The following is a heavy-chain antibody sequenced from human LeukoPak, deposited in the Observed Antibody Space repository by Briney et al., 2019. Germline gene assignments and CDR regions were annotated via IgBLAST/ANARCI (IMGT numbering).Heavy chain of an antibody. CDR1: GFTFDDYA. CDR2: ISWISGSI. Sequence: GRSLRFSCAAFGFTFDDYAMHWVRQAPGKGLGWVSGISWISGSIGYADSVKGRFTISRDNAKNSLYLQMNSLRAEDTALYYCAKDNYYDSSGYFDYWGQGTLVTVSS. CDR3: AKDNYYDSSGYFDY. J-gene: IGHJ4*02. D-gene: IGHD3-22*01. V-gene: IGHV3-9*01.